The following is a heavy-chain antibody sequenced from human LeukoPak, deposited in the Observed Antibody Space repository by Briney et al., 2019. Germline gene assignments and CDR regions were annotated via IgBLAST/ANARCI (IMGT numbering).Heavy chain of an antibody. CDR1: GGSFSGYY. Sequence: SETLSLTCAVYGGSFSGYYWSWIRQPPGKGLEWIGYIYYSGSTYYNPSLKSRVTISVDTSKNQFSLKLSSVTAADTAVYYCASLGTVTSFDYWGQGTLVTVSS. D-gene: IGHD4-11*01. V-gene: IGHV4-34*01. CDR3: ASLGTVTSFDY. CDR2: IYYSGST. J-gene: IGHJ4*02.